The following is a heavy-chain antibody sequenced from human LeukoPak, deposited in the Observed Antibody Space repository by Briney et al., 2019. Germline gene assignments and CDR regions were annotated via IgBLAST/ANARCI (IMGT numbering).Heavy chain of an antibody. V-gene: IGHV4-59*01. J-gene: IGHJ5*02. CDR3: ARDVSSPSSWWFDP. Sequence: SETLSLTCTVSGGSISSYYWSWIRQPPGKGLEWIGYIYYSGSTNYNPSLKSRVTISVDTSKNQFSLKLSSVTAEDTAVYYCARDVSSPSSWWFDPWGQGTLVIVSS. CDR1: GGSISSYY. CDR2: IYYSGST. D-gene: IGHD2-2*01.